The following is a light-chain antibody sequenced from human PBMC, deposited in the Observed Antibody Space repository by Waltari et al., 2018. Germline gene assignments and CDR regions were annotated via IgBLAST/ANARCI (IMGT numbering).Light chain of an antibody. CDR3: CSFASTSTLNWV. V-gene: IGLV2-23*01. CDR2: EGT. Sequence: QSALTQIASVAGSPGQSVTISCTETSDDVGNYNLVSWYQQHPGKVPQLMIYEGTKRPSGVSNRFSGSKSGNTASLTISGLQAEDEADYYCCSFASTSTLNWVFGGGTKLTVL. J-gene: IGLJ3*02. CDR1: SDDVGNYNL.